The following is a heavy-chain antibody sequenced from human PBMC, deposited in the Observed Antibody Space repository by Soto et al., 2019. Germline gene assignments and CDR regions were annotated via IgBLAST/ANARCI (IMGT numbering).Heavy chain of an antibody. Sequence: PGGSLRLSCAASGFTVSSNYMSWVRQAPGKGLEWVSVIYSGGSTYYADSVKGRFTISRDNSKNTLYLQMNSLRAEDTAVYYCARPRRDCSGGSRYSFAFDIWGQGTMVTVSS. D-gene: IGHD2-15*01. CDR1: GFTVSSNY. J-gene: IGHJ3*02. CDR3: ARPRRDCSGGSRYSFAFDI. CDR2: IYSGGST. V-gene: IGHV3-66*04.